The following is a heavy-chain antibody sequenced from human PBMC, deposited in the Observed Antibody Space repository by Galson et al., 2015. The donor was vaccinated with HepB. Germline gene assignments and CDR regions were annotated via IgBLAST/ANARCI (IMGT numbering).Heavy chain of an antibody. J-gene: IGHJ6*03. Sequence: PALVKPTQTLTLTCTFSGFSLTTSGMCVSWMRQPPGKALEWLARIDWDEDKFYRSSLRTRLTISKDTSKNQVVLTMTNMDPVDTATYFCARTRRVITTAGNYYYMDVWGKGTTVTGSS. CDR2: IDWDEDK. D-gene: IGHD3-10*01. CDR1: GFSLTTSGMC. CDR3: ARTRRVITTAGNYYYMDV. V-gene: IGHV2-70*17.